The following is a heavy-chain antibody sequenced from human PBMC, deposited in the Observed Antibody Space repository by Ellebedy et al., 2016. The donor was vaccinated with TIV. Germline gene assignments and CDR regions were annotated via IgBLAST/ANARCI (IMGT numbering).Heavy chain of an antibody. Sequence: GESLKISCAASGFSFSDYAMSWVRQAPGKGLEWVSGISDSTYYADSVEGRFIISRDNSKKTLYLQMNSLRAEDTAVYYCAKGRGGGSDTSAPRYYFDYWGLGTLVTVSS. CDR3: AKGRGGGSDTSAPRYYFDY. V-gene: IGHV3-23*01. CDR1: GFSFSDYA. J-gene: IGHJ4*02. D-gene: IGHD3-22*01. CDR2: ISDST.